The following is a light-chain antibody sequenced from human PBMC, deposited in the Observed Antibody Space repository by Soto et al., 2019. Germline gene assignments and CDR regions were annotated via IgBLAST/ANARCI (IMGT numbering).Light chain of an antibody. CDR3: QQRSNWPPGLT. V-gene: IGKV3-11*01. Sequence: EIVLTHSPATLSLSPGERATLSCSSSQSVSSYLAWYQQKPGQAPRLLIYDASNRATGIPARFSGSGSGTDFTLTISSLEPEDFAVYYCQQRSNWPPGLTFGGGTKVDI. CDR2: DAS. J-gene: IGKJ4*01. CDR1: QSVSSY.